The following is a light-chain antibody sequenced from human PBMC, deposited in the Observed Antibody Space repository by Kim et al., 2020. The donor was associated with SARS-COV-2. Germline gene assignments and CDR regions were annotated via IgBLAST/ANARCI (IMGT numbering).Light chain of an antibody. CDR2: WAS. J-gene: IGKJ4*01. CDR1: QSVLYSSNNKNY. V-gene: IGKV4-1*01. Sequence: DIVMTQSPDSLAVSLGERATINCKSSQSVLYSSNNKNYLAWYQQKPGQPPKLLIYWASTRESGVPDRFSGSGSGTDFTLTINSLQAEDGAVYYCQQYYSTPHTFGGGTKVDIK. CDR3: QQYYSTPHT.